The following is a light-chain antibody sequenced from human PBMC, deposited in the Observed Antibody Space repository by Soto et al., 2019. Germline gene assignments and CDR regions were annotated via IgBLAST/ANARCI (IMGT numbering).Light chain of an antibody. CDR2: AAS. CDR1: QGISSY. J-gene: IGKJ1*01. Sequence: AIRMTQSPSSFSASTGDRVTITCRASQGISSYLAWYQQKPGKAPKLLSYAASTLQSGVPSRFRGSGSGTEFTLTISSLKPDDFETYYCQQYHIYSGTFGQGTKVDIK. V-gene: IGKV1-8*01. CDR3: QQYHIYSGT.